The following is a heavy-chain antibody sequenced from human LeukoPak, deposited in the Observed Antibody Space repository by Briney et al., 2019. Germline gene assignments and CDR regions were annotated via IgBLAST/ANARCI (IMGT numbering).Heavy chain of an antibody. CDR3: AKTYCGGDCYPDAFDI. CDR1: GFTFSSYA. D-gene: IGHD2-21*02. CDR2: ISGSGGST. Sequence: PGGSLRLSCAASGFTFSSYAMSWVRQAPGKGLEWVSAISGSGGSTYYADSVKGRFTISRDNSKNTLYLQMNSLRAEDTAVYYCAKTYCGGDCYPDAFDIWGQGTMVTVSS. J-gene: IGHJ3*02. V-gene: IGHV3-23*01.